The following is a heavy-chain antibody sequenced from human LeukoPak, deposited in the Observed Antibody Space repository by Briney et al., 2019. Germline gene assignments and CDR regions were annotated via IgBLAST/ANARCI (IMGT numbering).Heavy chain of an antibody. CDR2: MNPNSGNT. D-gene: IGHD6-6*01. V-gene: IGHV1-8*01. CDR1: GYTFTSYD. J-gene: IGHJ6*03. Sequence: ASVKVSCKASGYTFTSYDINWVRQATGQGLEWMGWMNPNSGNTGYAQKFQGRVTITRNTSISTDYMELSSLRSEDTAVYYCARGGHSSSSLGVYYYYMDVWGKGTTVTVSS. CDR3: ARGGHSSSSLGVYYYYMDV.